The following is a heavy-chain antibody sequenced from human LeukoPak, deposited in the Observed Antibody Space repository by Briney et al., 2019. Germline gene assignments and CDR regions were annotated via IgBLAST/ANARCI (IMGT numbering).Heavy chain of an antibody. Sequence: GASVKGSCKASGYTFTGYYMHWVRRATGQGLEWIGWINPNSGGTNYAQKFQGRVTMTRDKSIRTAYMELSRLTSDDTAVYYCARNIWFGESADAFDIWGQGTMVTVSS. V-gene: IGHV1-2*02. J-gene: IGHJ3*02. CDR3: ARNIWFGESADAFDI. CDR1: GYTFTGYY. D-gene: IGHD3-10*01. CDR2: INPNSGGT.